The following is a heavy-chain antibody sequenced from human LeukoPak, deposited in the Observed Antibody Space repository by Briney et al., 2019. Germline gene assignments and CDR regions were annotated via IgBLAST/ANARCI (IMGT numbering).Heavy chain of an antibody. CDR3: TRPRYCSSTSCYGAFDI. J-gene: IGHJ3*02. CDR2: IRSKANSYAT. V-gene: IGHV3-73*01. CDR1: GFTFSGSA. Sequence: GGSLRLSCAASGFTFSGSAMHWVRQASGKGLEWVGRIRSKANSYATAYAASVKGRFTISRDDSKNTAYLQMNSLKTEDTAVYYCTRPRYCSSTSCYGAFDIWGQGTMVTVSS. D-gene: IGHD2-2*01.